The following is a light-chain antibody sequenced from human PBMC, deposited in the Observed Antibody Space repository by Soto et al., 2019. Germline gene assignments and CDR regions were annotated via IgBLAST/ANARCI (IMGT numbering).Light chain of an antibody. Sequence: QSALTQPASVSGSPGQSITISCTGTSSDVGGYNYVSWYQQHPGKAPKVIIYEVINRPSGVSNRFSGSKSGSTASLTISGPQAEDEADYYCISYTSISTLVFGTGTKVTVL. V-gene: IGLV2-14*01. CDR3: ISYTSISTLV. CDR2: EVI. J-gene: IGLJ1*01. CDR1: SSDVGGYNY.